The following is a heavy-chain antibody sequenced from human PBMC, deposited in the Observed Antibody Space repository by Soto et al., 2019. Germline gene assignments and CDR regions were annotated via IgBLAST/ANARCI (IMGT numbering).Heavy chain of an antibody. J-gene: IGHJ4*02. CDR2: INAGNGNT. D-gene: IGHD2-15*01. CDR1: GYTFTSYA. Sequence: ASVKVSCKASGYTFTSYAMHWVRQAPGQRLEWMGWINAGNGNTKYSQKFQGRVTITRDTSASTAYMELSSLRSEDTAVYYCARDVDAGYCSGGSCYSDFDYWGQGTLVTVSS. CDR3: ARDVDAGYCSGGSCYSDFDY. V-gene: IGHV1-3*01.